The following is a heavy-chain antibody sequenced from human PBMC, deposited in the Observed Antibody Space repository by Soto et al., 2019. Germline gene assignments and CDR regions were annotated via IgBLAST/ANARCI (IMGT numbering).Heavy chain of an antibody. CDR1: GFTFSSYE. V-gene: IGHV3-48*03. J-gene: IGHJ5*02. Sequence: WGSLRLSCAASGFTFSSYEMNWVRQAPGKGLEWVSYISSSGSTIYYADSVKGRFTISRDNAKNSLYLQMNSLRAEDTAVYYCARGAHSGYDFRDWFAPWGQGTLVTVSS. D-gene: IGHD5-12*01. CDR2: ISSSGSTI. CDR3: ARGAHSGYDFRDWFAP.